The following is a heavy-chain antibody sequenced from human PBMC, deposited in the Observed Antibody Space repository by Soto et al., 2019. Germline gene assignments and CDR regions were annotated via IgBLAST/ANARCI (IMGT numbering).Heavy chain of an antibody. J-gene: IGHJ4*02. D-gene: IGHD6-19*01. V-gene: IGHV4-34*01. CDR1: GGSFSGYY. CDR3: ARGRRMLGWLVFLMFDY. Sequence: QVQLQQWGAGLLKPSETLSLTCAVYGGSFSGYYWSWIRQPPGKGLEWIGEINHSGSTNYNPSLKSRVTISVDTSKNQFSLKLSSVTAADTAVYYCARGRRMLGWLVFLMFDYWGQGTLVTVSS. CDR2: INHSGST.